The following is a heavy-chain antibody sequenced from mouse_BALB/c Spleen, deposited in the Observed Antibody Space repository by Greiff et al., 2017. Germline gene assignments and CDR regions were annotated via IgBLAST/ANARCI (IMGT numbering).Heavy chain of an antibody. V-gene: IGHV5-4*02. CDR3: ARVRTGYDYALAY. CDR2: ISDGGSYT. CDR1: GFTFSDYY. Sequence: EVKLVESGGGLVKPGGSLKLSCAASGFTFSDYYMYWVRQTPEKRLEWVATISDGGSYTYYPDSVKGRFTISRDNAKNNLYLQMSSLKSEDTAMYYCARVRTGYDYALAYWGQGTLVTVSA. D-gene: IGHD2-4*01. J-gene: IGHJ3*01.